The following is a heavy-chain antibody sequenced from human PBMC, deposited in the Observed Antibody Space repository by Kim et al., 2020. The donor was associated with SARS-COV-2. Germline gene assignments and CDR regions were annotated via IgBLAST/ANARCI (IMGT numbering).Heavy chain of an antibody. J-gene: IGHJ3*02. V-gene: IGHV1-18*01. CDR3: ARRRSPHVYYSFDI. CDR2: IGADDGNT. D-gene: IGHD1-26*01. CDR1: GYTFTSFC. Sequence: ASVKVSCKASGYTFTSFCIHWVRQAPGKGLEWMGWIGADDGNTNYAQKLQGRVTMTADTSTNTAYMELSSLRSDDTAVYYCARRRSPHVYYSFDIWGQGTMVTVSS.